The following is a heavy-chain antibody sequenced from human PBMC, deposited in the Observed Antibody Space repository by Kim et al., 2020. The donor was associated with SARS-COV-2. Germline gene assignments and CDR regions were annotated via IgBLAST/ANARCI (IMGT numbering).Heavy chain of an antibody. Sequence: GGSLRLSCAVSGFTFSIYGMTWVRQAPGKGLEWVAGISGSGDSTYYADSVKGRFSISRDNSKNRLYLQMNSLRAEDTAEYYCATPGPGYSGSSGFCKYWGQGTLLTVSS. V-gene: IGHV3-23*01. CDR2: ISGSGDST. J-gene: IGHJ4*02. CDR3: ATPGPGYSGSSGFCKY. CDR1: GFTFSIYG. D-gene: IGHD3-22*01.